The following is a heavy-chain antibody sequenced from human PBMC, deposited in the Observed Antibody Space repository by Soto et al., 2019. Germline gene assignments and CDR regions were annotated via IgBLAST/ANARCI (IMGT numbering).Heavy chain of an antibody. CDR3: SRDSTSWFPYYGIDV. V-gene: IGHV4-59*01. CDR1: GGSIDCYR. Sequence: PSETLSLTCTVSGGSIDCYRWSWIRHPPGKGLEWIGDISDSGSTNYNLSLRSRVTILVDASKNQFSLKLNSVTAADTAVYYCSRDSTSWFPYYGIDVWGQGTTVTVSS. D-gene: IGHD6-13*01. J-gene: IGHJ6*02. CDR2: ISDSGST.